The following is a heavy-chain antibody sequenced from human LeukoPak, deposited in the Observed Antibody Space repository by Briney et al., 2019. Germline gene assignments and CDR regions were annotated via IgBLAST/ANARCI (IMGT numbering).Heavy chain of an antibody. CDR1: GFTFSSYE. CDR3: ARDPYYGDYVV. D-gene: IGHD4-17*01. J-gene: IGHJ4*02. CDR2: ISSSGSTI. Sequence: TGGSLRLSCAASGFTFSSYEMNWVRQAPGKGLEWVSYISSSGSTIYYADSVKGRFTISRDNAKNSLYLQINSLRAEDTAVYYCARDPYYGDYVVWGQGTLVTVSS. V-gene: IGHV3-48*03.